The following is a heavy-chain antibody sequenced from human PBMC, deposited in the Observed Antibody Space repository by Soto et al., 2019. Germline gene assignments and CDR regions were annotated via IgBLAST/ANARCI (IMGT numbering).Heavy chain of an antibody. CDR2: ISSSSSYI. D-gene: IGHD3-10*01. J-gene: IGHJ6*03. Sequence: GGSLRLSCAASGFTFSSYSMNWVRQAPGKGLEWVSSISSSSSYIYYADSVKGRFTISRDNAKNSLYLQMNSLRAEDTAVYYCARYGGSTYYYYYMDVWGKGTTVTVSS. V-gene: IGHV3-21*01. CDR3: ARYGGSTYYYYYMDV. CDR1: GFTFSSYS.